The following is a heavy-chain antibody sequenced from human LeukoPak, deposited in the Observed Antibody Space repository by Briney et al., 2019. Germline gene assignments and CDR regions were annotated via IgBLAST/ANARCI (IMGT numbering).Heavy chain of an antibody. CDR1: GGTFSSYS. D-gene: IGHD1-26*01. Sequence: SVKVSCKASGGTFSSYSISWVRQAPGQGLEWMGGIIPIFDTADYAQKFQGRDTITADESTSTAYMELSSLRSEDTAVFYCARISLGAIWGYYYGMDVWGQGTTVTVSS. CDR2: IIPIFDTA. V-gene: IGHV1-69*01. CDR3: ARISLGAIWGYYYGMDV. J-gene: IGHJ6*02.